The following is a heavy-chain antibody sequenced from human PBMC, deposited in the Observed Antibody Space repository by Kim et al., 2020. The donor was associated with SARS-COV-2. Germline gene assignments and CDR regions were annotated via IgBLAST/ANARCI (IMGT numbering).Heavy chain of an antibody. Sequence: GGSLRLSCAASGFTFSSYAMRWVRQAPGKGLEWVAVIYSDGSSTAYADSVTGRFTISSDNSKNKLYLQMNSLSAENTAVYYCSRCGGWRLVVGSYDALDV. CDR1: GFTFSSYA. D-gene: IGHD5-18*01. CDR2: IYSDGSST. V-gene: IGHV3-23*03. CDR3: SRCGGWRLVVGSYDALDV. J-gene: IGHJ6*01.